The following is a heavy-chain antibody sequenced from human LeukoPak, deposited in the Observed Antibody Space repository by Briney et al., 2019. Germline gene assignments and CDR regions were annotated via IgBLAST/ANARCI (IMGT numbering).Heavy chain of an antibody. Sequence: PGGSLRLSCAASGFTFSIYEMHWVRQAPGKGLQWASYISSSDSTIYFADSVKGRFNISRDNAKNSLYLQMNSLRAEDTAVYYCARVLRYCSGGNCYSGGLGYMDVWGKGTTVTISS. V-gene: IGHV3-48*03. J-gene: IGHJ6*03. CDR2: ISSSDSTI. CDR3: ARVLRYCSGGNCYSGGLGYMDV. D-gene: IGHD2-15*01. CDR1: GFTFSIYE.